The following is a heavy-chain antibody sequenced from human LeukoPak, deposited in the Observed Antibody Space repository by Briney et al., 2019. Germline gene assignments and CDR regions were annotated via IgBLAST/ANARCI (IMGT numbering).Heavy chain of an antibody. Sequence: ASVKVSCKASGYTFTSYAMNWVRQAPGQGLEWMGWISAYNGNTNYAQKLQGRVTMTTDTSTSTAYMELKSLRSDDTAVYYCAKDAAYDTYSSGWYELDYWGQGTLVTVSS. CDR1: GYTFTSYA. CDR3: AKDAAYDTYSSGWYELDY. CDR2: ISAYNGNT. V-gene: IGHV1-18*01. J-gene: IGHJ4*02. D-gene: IGHD6-19*01.